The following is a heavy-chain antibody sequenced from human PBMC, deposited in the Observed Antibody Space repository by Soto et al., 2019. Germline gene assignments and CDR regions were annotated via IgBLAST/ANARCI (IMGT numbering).Heavy chain of an antibody. V-gene: IGHV3-74*01. CDR1: GFTLSRHW. J-gene: IGHJ5*02. Sequence: PGGSLRLSCAASGFTLSRHWMHWVRQAPGKGLVWVSRINGDGSITTYADSVKGRFTISRDNAKNTLYLQMNSLRAEDTAVYYCARVQSTGTVSWGQGNMVTVSS. CDR3: ARVQSTGTVS. D-gene: IGHD1-1*01. CDR2: INGDGSIT.